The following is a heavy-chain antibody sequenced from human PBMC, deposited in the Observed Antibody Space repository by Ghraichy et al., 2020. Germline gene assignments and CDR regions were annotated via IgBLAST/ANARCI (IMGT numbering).Heavy chain of an antibody. J-gene: IGHJ6*02. Sequence: SVKVSCKASGGTFSSYAISWVRQAPGQGLEWMGRIIPILGIANYAQKFQGRVTITADKSTSTAYMELSSLRSEDTAVYYCARDLVQDFWSGSPYGMDVWGQGTTVTVSS. CDR2: IIPILGIA. V-gene: IGHV1-69*04. CDR3: ARDLVQDFWSGSPYGMDV. D-gene: IGHD3-3*01. CDR1: GGTFSSYA.